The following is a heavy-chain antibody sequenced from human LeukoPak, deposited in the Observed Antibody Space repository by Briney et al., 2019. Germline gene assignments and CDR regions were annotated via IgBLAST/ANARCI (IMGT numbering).Heavy chain of an antibody. CDR1: GFTFSSFA. CDR2: ISSDGSNK. J-gene: IGHJ4*02. V-gene: IGHV3-30-3*01. D-gene: IGHD5-18*01. Sequence: PGGSLRLSCEASGFTFSSFAIHWVRQAPGKGLEWVAVISSDGSNKYYPDSVKGRFTISRDNSKNTLYLQVNSLSSEDTAVYYCARAYRTELWGPTPYYFDYWGQGTLVTVSS. CDR3: ARAYRTELWGPTPYYFDY.